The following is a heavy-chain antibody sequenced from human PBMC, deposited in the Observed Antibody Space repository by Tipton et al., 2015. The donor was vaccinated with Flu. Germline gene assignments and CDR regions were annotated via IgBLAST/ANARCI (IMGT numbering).Heavy chain of an antibody. V-gene: IGHV4-39*07. J-gene: IGHJ4*02. CDR1: GGSISSSSYY. Sequence: TLSLTCTVSGGSISSSSYYWGWIRQPPGKGLAWIGSIYYSGSTYYNPSLKSRVTISVDTSKNQFSLKLSSVTAADTAVYYCARDPYDYIWGGYRSNGWGQGTLVTVSS. CDR2: IYYSGST. CDR3: ARDPYDYIWGGYRSNG. D-gene: IGHD3-16*02.